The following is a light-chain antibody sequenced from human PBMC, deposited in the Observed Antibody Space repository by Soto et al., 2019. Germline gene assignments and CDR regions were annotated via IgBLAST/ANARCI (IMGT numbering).Light chain of an antibody. CDR3: SAYTVSRTYV. V-gene: IGLV2-14*03. J-gene: IGLJ1*01. CDR1: RRDVGGYNF. Sequence: QSALTQPASVSGSPGQSITISCTGTRRDVGGYNFVSWHQQHPGKAPKLMIYNVYDRPSGISYRFSGSKSGNTASLTISGLQGEDEADYYCSAYTVSRTYVFGTGTKLTVL. CDR2: NVY.